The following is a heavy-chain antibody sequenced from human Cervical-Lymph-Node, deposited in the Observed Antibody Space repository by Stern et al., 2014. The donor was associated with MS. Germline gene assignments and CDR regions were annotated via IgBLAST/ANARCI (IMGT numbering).Heavy chain of an antibody. CDR2: IYYSGST. Sequence: QLQLQESGPGLVKPSETLSLTCTVSGGSISSYYWRWIRQPPGKGLEWIGYIYYSGSTNYNPSLKSRVTISVDTSKNQFSLKLSSVTAADTAVYYCASGPYYGSGSYYYWGQGTLVTVSS. D-gene: IGHD3-10*01. V-gene: IGHV4-59*01. CDR1: GGSISSYY. J-gene: IGHJ4*02. CDR3: ASGPYYGSGSYYY.